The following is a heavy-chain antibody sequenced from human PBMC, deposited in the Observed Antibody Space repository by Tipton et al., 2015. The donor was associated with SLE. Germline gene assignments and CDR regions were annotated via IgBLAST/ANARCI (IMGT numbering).Heavy chain of an antibody. CDR3: APPDISGYNY. Sequence: SLRLSCAASGFTFRSYEMNWVRQAPGKGLEWVSYISSSGTTIYYADSVKGRFTIPRDNAKNSLYLQMNSLRAEGTAVYYCAPPDISGYNYWGQGTLVTVSS. CDR2: ISSSGTTI. V-gene: IGHV3-48*03. J-gene: IGHJ4*02. CDR1: GFTFRSYE. D-gene: IGHD3-22*01.